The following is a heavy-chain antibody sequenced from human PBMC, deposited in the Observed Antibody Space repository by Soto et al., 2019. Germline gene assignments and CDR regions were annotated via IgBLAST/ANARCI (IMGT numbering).Heavy chain of an antibody. D-gene: IGHD4-4*01. J-gene: IGHJ6*02. CDR3: ARVAVTTYYGMDV. Sequence: ASVKVSCKASGYTFTGYYMHWVRQAPGQGLEWMGWINPNSGGTNYAQKFQGWVTMTRDTSISTAYMELSRLRSDDTAMYYCARVAVTTYYGMDVWGQGTTVTVSS. CDR2: INPNSGGT. CDR1: GYTFTGYY. V-gene: IGHV1-2*04.